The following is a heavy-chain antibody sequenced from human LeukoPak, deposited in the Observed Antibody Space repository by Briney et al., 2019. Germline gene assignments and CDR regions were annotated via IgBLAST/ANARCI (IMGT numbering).Heavy chain of an antibody. CDR2: IGNSGSPI. CDR3: ARDPEYSYDYYFDY. CDR1: GFTFSSYE. Sequence: GGSLRLSCAASGFTFSSYEMNWVRQASRKGLEWVSYIGNSGSPIYYADSVKGRFTISRDNAKNSLYLQMNSLRAEDTAVYYCARDPEYSYDYYFDYWGQGTLVTVSS. D-gene: IGHD5-18*01. V-gene: IGHV3-48*03. J-gene: IGHJ4*02.